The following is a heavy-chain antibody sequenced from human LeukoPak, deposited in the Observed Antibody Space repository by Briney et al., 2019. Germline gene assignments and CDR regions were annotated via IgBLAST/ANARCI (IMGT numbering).Heavy chain of an antibody. J-gene: IGHJ4*02. CDR3: ARHEKLGQFDY. V-gene: IGHV4-39*01. D-gene: IGHD3-10*01. CDR2: IYYSGST. CDR1: GGSISSSSYY. Sequence: SETLSLTCTVSGGSISSSSYYWVWLRQPPGEGLEWIGTIYYSGSTYYNPSLKSRVTISVDTSKNQFSLKLSSVTAADTAVYYCARHEKLGQFDYWGQGTLVTVSS.